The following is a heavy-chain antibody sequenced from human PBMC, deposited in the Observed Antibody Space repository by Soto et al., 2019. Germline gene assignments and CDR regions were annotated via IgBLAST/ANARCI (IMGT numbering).Heavy chain of an antibody. D-gene: IGHD6-25*01. CDR2: ISYEGSTK. CDR1: GFTFSDYA. V-gene: IGHV3-30*18. CDR3: AKERLDDD. J-gene: IGHJ4*02. Sequence: QVQVVESGGGVVQPGNSLRLSCAASGFTFSDYAMHWVRQAPGKGLEWVAAISYEGSTKYYGDSVKGRFTISRDNAKNTLYLQMDSPRVEDTAVYYCAKERLDDDWGQGTLVTVSS.